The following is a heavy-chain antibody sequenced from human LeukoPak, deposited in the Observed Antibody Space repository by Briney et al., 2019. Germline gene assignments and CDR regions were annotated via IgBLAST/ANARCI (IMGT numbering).Heavy chain of an antibody. CDR2: MNPNSGNT. CDR3: ARSITGTGSNGNSNY. D-gene: IGHD1-20*01. Sequence: GASVKVSCKASGYTFTSYDIDWVRQATGQGLEWMGWMNPNSGNTGYAQKFQGRVTMTRNTSISTAYKELSSLRSEDTAVYYCARSITGTGSNGNSNYWGQGTLVTVSS. CDR1: GYTFTSYD. V-gene: IGHV1-8*01. J-gene: IGHJ4*02.